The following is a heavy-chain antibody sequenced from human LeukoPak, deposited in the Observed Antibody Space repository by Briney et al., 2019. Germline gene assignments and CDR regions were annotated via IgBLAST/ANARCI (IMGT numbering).Heavy chain of an antibody. V-gene: IGHV1-69*05. J-gene: IGHJ2*01. D-gene: IGHD3-22*01. Sequence: SVKVSCKASGGTFSSYAISWVRQAPGQGLEWMGGIIPIFGTTNYAQKFQERVTITRDMSTSTAYMELSSLRSEDTAVYYCAAFYYYDSSVDMYFDLWGRGTLVTVSS. CDR2: IIPIFGTT. CDR3: AAFYYYDSSVDMYFDL. CDR1: GGTFSSYA.